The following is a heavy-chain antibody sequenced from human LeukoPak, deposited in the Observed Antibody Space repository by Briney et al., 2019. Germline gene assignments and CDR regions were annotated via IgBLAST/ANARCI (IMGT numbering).Heavy chain of an antibody. CDR1: GFTFSSYS. D-gene: IGHD2-15*01. V-gene: IGHV3-30*02. CDR3: AKVMPPGRIRFYSYYMDV. Sequence: GGSLRLSCAASGFTFSSYSMNWVRQAPGKGLEWVAFIRYDGSNEYYADSVKGRFTISRDKSKNTLSLQMNGLRVEDTAVYYCAKVMPPGRIRFYSYYMDVWGKGTTVTVS. J-gene: IGHJ6*03. CDR2: IRYDGSNE.